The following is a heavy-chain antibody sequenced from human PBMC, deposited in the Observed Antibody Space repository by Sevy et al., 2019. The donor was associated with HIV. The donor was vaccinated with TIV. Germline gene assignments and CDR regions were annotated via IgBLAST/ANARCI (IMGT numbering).Heavy chain of an antibody. J-gene: IGHJ4*02. V-gene: IGHV3-7*01. CDR3: ARGVGLDC. Sequence: GGSLRLSCAASGFTFSPYWMTWVRQAPGKGLEWVANIRPDGSDKYYVDSVKGRFTISRDNAKNSLYLQMNSRRADDTAMYNCARGVGLDCWGQGALVTVSS. CDR2: IRPDGSDK. D-gene: IGHD1-26*01. CDR1: GFTFSPYW.